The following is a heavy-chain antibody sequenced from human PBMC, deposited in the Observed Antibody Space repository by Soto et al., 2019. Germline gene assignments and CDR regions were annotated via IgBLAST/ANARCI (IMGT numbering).Heavy chain of an antibody. Sequence: SETLSLTCAVYGGSFSGYYWSWIRQPPGKGLEWIGEINHSGSTNYNPSLKSRVTISVDTSKNQFSLKLSSVTAADTAVYYCARGGYSYGPADYWGQGTLVTVSS. CDR3: ARGGYSYGPADY. J-gene: IGHJ4*02. D-gene: IGHD5-18*01. V-gene: IGHV4-34*01. CDR1: GGSFSGYY. CDR2: INHSGST.